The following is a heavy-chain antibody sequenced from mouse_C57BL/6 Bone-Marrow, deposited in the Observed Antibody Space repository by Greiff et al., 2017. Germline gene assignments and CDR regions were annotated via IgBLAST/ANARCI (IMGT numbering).Heavy chain of an antibody. Sequence: EVQVVESGGGLVKPGGSLKLSCAASGFTFSSYAMSWVRQTPEKRLEWVATISDGGSYTYYPDNVKGRFTISRDNAKNNLYLQMSHLKSEDTAMYYCARERGFLYWGQGNLVTVSA. CDR3: ARERGFLY. CDR2: ISDGGSYT. CDR1: GFTFSSYA. V-gene: IGHV5-4*01. J-gene: IGHJ3*01.